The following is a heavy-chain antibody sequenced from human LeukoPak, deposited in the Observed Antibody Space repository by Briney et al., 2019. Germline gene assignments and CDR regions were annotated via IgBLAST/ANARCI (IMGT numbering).Heavy chain of an antibody. CDR2: IKSKTDGETT. CDR3: TTDDFWSGYAVY. V-gene: IGHV3-15*01. Sequence: GGSLRLSCAASGFTFTNAWMSWVRQAPGKGLDWVARIKSKTDGETTDYAAPGKERFTISRDDSKNMLYLEMNSLKSEDTAVYFCTTDDFWSGYAVYWGRGTLVTVSS. J-gene: IGHJ4*01. CDR1: GFTFTNAW. D-gene: IGHD3-3*01.